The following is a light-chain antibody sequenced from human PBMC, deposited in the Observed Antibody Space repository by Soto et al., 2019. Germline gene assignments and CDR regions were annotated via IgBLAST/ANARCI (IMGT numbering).Light chain of an antibody. V-gene: IGKV1D-12*01. J-gene: IGKJ4*01. CDR3: QQANSFPLS. Sequence: DIQMTQSPSSLSASVGDRITITCRAHESVGNWLAWYQRKPGKAPKLLIYAATTLQSGVPSRFSGSRSGTVFSLTVSSLQPEDFATYYCQQANSFPLSFGGGTKVDIK. CDR2: AAT. CDR1: ESVGNW.